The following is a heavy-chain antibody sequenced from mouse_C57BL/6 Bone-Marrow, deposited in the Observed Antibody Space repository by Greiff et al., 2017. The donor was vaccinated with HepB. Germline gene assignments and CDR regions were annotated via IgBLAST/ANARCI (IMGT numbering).Heavy chain of an antibody. CDR2: ISSGGDYI. J-gene: IGHJ2*01. CDR3: TRVRRTFDY. V-gene: IGHV5-9-1*02. Sequence: DVMLVESGEGLVKPGGSLKLSCAASGFTFSSYAMSWVRQTPEKRLEWVAYISSGGDYIYYADTVKGRFTISRDNARNTLYLQMSSLKSEDTAMYYCTRVRRTFDYWGQGTTLTVSS. CDR1: GFTFSSYA.